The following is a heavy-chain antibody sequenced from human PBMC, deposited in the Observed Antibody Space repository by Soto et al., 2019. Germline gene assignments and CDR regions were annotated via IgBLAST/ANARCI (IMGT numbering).Heavy chain of an antibody. D-gene: IGHD5-18*01. V-gene: IGHV4-34*01. CDR1: GGCFSGYC. CDR3: ARQGSYSAYHFAHGIQLWSFDF. Sequence: SVTLSLACAVYGGCFSGYCLSWIRQRTGKGLEWIVEVDHSGITSYNPSLKSRVTISVDASKNQFSLKLSSLTAADMAVYYCARQGSYSAYHFAHGIQLWSFDFWGQGALVTISS. J-gene: IGHJ4*02. CDR2: VDHSGIT.